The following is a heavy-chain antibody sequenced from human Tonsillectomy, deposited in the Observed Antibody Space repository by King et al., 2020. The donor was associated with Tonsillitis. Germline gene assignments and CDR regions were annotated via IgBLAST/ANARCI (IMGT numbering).Heavy chain of an antibody. CDR2: IYHSGST. V-gene: IGHV4-30-2*01. CDR1: GGSISSSSYS. CDR3: ARAISSSFTYGMDV. D-gene: IGHD6-6*01. J-gene: IGHJ6*04. Sequence: LQLQESGSGLVKPSQTLSLTCAVSGGSISSSSYSWSWIRQPPGKGLEWIGYIYHSGSTYYNPSLKSRVTISVDRSKNQFSLKLSSVTAADTAIYYCARAISSSFTYGMDVWGKGTTVTVSP.